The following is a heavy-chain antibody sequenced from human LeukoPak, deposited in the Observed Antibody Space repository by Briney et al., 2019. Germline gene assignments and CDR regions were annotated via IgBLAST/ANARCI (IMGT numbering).Heavy chain of an antibody. CDR3: ARVTLGYDSAGYWAVDY. D-gene: IGHD3-22*01. Sequence: SETLSLTCTVSGGSISSYYWSWIRQPAGKGLEWIGRIYSSGSTNYSPSLKSRVTISIDTSKNQFSLKLTSVIAADTAMCYCARVTLGYDSAGYWAVDYWGQGTLVTVSS. V-gene: IGHV4-4*07. CDR2: IYSSGST. J-gene: IGHJ4*02. CDR1: GGSISSYY.